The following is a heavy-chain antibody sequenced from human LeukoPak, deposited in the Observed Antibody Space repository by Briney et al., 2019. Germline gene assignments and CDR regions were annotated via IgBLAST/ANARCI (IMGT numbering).Heavy chain of an antibody. V-gene: IGHV4-39*07. J-gene: IGHJ4*02. Sequence: SETLSLTCTVSGDSISSSSYFWGWIRQPPGKGLEWIGSIYSSGSTYYNSSLKSRVTISPDTSDNQFSLKLTSVTAADTAVYYCARDRGDYYFDYWGRGILVTVSS. D-gene: IGHD4-17*01. CDR1: GDSISSSSYF. CDR2: IYSSGST. CDR3: ARDRGDYYFDY.